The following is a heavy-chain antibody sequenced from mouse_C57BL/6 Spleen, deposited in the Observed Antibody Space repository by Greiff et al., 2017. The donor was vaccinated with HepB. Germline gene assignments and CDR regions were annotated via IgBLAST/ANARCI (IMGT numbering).Heavy chain of an antibody. CDR1: GYTFTSYW. V-gene: IGHV1-55*01. D-gene: IGHD1-1*01. CDR2: IYPGSGST. J-gene: IGHJ4*01. Sequence: VQLQQPGAELVKPGASVKMSCKASGYTFTSYWITWVKQRPGQGLEWIGDIYPGSGSTNYNEKFKSKATLTVDTSSSTAYMQLSSLTSEDSAVYYCARGTTVVAPVDYWGQGTSVTVSS. CDR3: ARGTTVVAPVDY.